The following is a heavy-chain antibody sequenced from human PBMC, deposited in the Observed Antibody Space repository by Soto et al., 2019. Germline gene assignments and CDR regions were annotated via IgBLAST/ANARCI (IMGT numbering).Heavy chain of an antibody. CDR1: GFTFSSYG. J-gene: IGHJ3*02. Sequence: QVQLVESGGGVVQPGRSLRLSCAASGFTFSSYGMHWVRQAPGKGLEWVAVIWYDGSNKYYADSVKGRFTISRDNSKNTLYLQMNSLRAEDTAVYYCARVGGSIAANDAFDIRGQGTMVTVSS. CDR3: ARVGGSIAANDAFDI. V-gene: IGHV3-33*01. CDR2: IWYDGSNK. D-gene: IGHD5-12*01.